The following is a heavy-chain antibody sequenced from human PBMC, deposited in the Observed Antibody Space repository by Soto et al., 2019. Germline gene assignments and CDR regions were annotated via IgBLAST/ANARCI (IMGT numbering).Heavy chain of an antibody. J-gene: IGHJ4*02. CDR2: ISYDGSNK. V-gene: IGHV3-30*18. CDR3: AKDMPLLGFLTYYYDSSGYYRLFDS. D-gene: IGHD3-22*01. Sequence: QVQLVESGGGVVQPGRSLGLSCAASGFIFSTYGMHWVRQAPGKGLEWVAVISYDGSNKYYADSVKGRVTISRDNSKNTLYLQMNSLRAEDTAVYYCAKDMPLLGFLTYYYDSSGYYRLFDSWGQGTLVTVSS. CDR1: GFIFSTYG.